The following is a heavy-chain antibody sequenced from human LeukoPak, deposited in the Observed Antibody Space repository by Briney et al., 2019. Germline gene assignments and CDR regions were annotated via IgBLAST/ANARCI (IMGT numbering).Heavy chain of an antibody. CDR2: TYYMSKWYT. CDR3: ARDRRNMVRGVFDY. J-gene: IGHJ4*02. V-gene: IGHV6-1*01. D-gene: IGHD3-10*01. Sequence: SQTLSLTCAISGDSVSTNNVAWNWIRQSPSRGLEWLGRTYYMSKWYTDYAVSVISRISITADTSKNQSSLQLHSLTPEDTAVYYCARDRRNMVRGVFDYWGRGALVTVSS. CDR1: GDSVSTNNVA.